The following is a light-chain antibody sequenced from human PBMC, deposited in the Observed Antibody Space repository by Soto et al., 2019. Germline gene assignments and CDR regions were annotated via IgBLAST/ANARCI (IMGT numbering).Light chain of an antibody. CDR3: CSYAGSYTLV. CDR1: SSDVGGYHY. V-gene: IGLV2-11*01. Sequence: QSALTQPRSVSGSPGQSVTLSCTGTSSDVGGYHYVSWYQHHPGKAPKIIIYAVNKRPSGVPDRFSGSKSGNTASLTISGLQTEDEADYYCCSYAGSYTLVFGGGTKLTVL. CDR2: AVN. J-gene: IGLJ2*01.